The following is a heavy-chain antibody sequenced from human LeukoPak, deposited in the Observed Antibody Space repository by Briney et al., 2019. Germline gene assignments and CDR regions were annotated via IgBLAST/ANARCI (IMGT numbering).Heavy chain of an antibody. CDR3: ARDRGGVSDAFDI. Sequence: KSSQTLSLTCTVSGGSISSGSYYWSWIRQPAGKGLEWIGYIYYSGSTNYNPSLKSRVTISVDTSKNQFSLKLSSVTAADTAVYYCARDRGGVSDAFDIWGQGTMVTVSS. CDR1: GGSISSGSYY. V-gene: IGHV4-61*10. J-gene: IGHJ3*02. CDR2: IYYSGST. D-gene: IGHD2-15*01.